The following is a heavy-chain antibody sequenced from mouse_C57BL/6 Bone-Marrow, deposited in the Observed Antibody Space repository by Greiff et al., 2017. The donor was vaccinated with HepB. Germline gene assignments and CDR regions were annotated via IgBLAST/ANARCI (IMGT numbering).Heavy chain of an antibody. CDR2: INPGSGGT. CDR3: ARTPLGLRRMDY. D-gene: IGHD2-4*01. Sequence: QVQLQQSGAELVRPGTSVKVSCKASGYAFTNYLIEWVKQRPGQGLEWIGVINPGSGGTNYNEKFKGKATLTADKSSSTAYMQLSSLTSEDSAVYFCARTPLGLRRMDYGGQGTSVTVSS. J-gene: IGHJ4*01. V-gene: IGHV1-54*01. CDR1: GYAFTNYL.